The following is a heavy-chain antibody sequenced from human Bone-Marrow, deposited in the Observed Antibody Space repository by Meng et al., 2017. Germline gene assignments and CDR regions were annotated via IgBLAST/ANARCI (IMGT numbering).Heavy chain of an antibody. D-gene: IGHD3-16*01. J-gene: IGHJ4*02. V-gene: IGHV3-48*03. CDR1: GFTFSNYE. CDR3: ARGGSYGDVHFDH. Sequence: GESLKISCAASGFTFSNYEMNWVRQAPGKGLEWVSYIDSSGTRIFDADSVKGRFTISRDNAENSLYLQMNSLRVEDTAVYYCARGGSYGDVHFDHWDQGTLVTVSS. CDR2: IDSSGTRI.